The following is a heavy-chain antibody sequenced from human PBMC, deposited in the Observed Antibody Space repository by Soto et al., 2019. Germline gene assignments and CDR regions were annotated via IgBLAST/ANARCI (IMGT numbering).Heavy chain of an antibody. CDR2: IHYSGSA. J-gene: IGHJ6*02. CDR1: GVSISSSTYY. V-gene: IGHV4-39*01. CDR3: ARLTGAPNSYYYYGMDV. Sequence: SETLSLTCTVSGVSISSSTYYWGWIRQPPGKGLECIGSIHYSGSASNNPSLKRRVTISLDTSKNQVSLRLSSVTAADTAVYYCARLTGAPNSYYYYGMDVWGQGTTVTVSS.